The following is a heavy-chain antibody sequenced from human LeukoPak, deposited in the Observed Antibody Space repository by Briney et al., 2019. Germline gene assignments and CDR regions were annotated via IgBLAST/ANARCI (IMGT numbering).Heavy chain of an antibody. CDR2: IYSGGST. CDR1: GFTVSSNY. V-gene: IGHV3-53*01. CDR3: ARDRVAARPGNYFDY. Sequence: GGSLRLSCAASGFTVSSNYMSWVRQAPGKGLEWVSVIYSGGSTYYADSVKGRFTISRDNSKNTLHLQMNSLRAEDTAVYYCARDRVAARPGNYFDYWGQGTLVTVSS. J-gene: IGHJ4*02. D-gene: IGHD6-6*01.